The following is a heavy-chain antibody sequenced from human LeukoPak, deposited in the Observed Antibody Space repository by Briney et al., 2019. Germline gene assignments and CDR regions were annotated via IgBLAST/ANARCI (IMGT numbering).Heavy chain of an antibody. CDR1: GFTLSNYA. CDR3: TRSDILTGDQIDY. D-gene: IGHD3-9*01. CDR2: ISGSGGST. J-gene: IGHJ4*02. V-gene: IGHV3-23*01. Sequence: GGSLRLSCVASGFTLSNYAMTWVRQAPGKGLEWVSGISGSGGSTYYADSVKGRFTISRDDSKNTAYLQMNSLKTEDTAVYYCTRSDILTGDQIDYWGQGTLVTVSS.